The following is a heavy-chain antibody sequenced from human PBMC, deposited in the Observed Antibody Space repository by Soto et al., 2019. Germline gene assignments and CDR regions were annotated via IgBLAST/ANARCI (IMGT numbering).Heavy chain of an antibody. CDR1: GGSCSGYY. J-gene: IGHJ4*02. Sequence: ASEILSLTGAVYGGSCSGYYWSWILQPPGKGLEWIGEINHSGSTNYNPSLKSRVTISVDTAKNQFSLELTSVTAADTAVYYRARHPGIFDYWGQGTLVTVSS. D-gene: IGHD3-10*01. V-gene: IGHV4-34*01. CDR3: ARHPGIFDY. CDR2: INHSGST.